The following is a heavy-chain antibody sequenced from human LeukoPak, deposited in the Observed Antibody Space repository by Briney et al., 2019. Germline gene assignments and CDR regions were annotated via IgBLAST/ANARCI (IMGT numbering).Heavy chain of an antibody. CDR2: IIPIFGTA. D-gene: IGHD5/OR15-5a*01. V-gene: IGHV1-69*06. CDR3: ARSASPAEVYAFDI. CDR1: GGTFSSYA. J-gene: IGHJ3*02. Sequence: SVKVSCKASGGTFSSYAISWVRQAPGQGLEWMGGIIPIFGTANYAQKFQGRVTITADKSTSTAYMELSSLRSEDTAVYYCARSASPAEVYAFDIWGQGTMVTVSS.